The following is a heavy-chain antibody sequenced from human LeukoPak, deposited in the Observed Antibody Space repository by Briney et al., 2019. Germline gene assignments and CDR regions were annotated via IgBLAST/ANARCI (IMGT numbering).Heavy chain of an antibody. CDR2: IKQDGSEK. V-gene: IGHV3-7*01. CDR1: GFTFSSSW. CDR3: ARDRVGSSTRHYFDY. J-gene: IGHJ4*02. Sequence: PGGSLRLSCAASGFTFSSSWMSWVRQAPGKGLEWVANIKQDGSEKYYVDSVKGRFTISRDNAKNSLYLQMNSLRAEDTAVYYCARDRVGSSTRHYFDYWGQGTLVTVSS. D-gene: IGHD2-2*01.